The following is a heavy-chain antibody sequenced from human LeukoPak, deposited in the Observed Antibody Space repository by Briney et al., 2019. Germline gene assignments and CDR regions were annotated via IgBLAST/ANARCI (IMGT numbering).Heavy chain of an antibody. V-gene: IGHV1-69*04. CDR2: IIPILGIA. D-gene: IGHD3-22*01. CDR1: GGTFSSYA. CDR3: ARDEYYDSSGFPRYYYYYGMDV. Sequence: SVKVSCKASGGTFSSYAISWVRQAPGQGLEWMGRIIPILGIANYAQKFQGRVTITADKSTSTAYMELSSLRSEDTAVYYCARDEYYDSSGFPRYYYYYGMDVWGQGTTVTVSS. J-gene: IGHJ6*02.